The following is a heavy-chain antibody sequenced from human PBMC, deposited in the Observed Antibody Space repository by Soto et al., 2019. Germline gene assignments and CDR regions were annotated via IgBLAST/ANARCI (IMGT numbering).Heavy chain of an antibody. V-gene: IGHV3-30-3*01. CDR2: ISYDGSNR. J-gene: IGHJ3*02. CDR1: GFTFSSYA. CDR3: ARDGDGAFDI. Sequence: GGSLRLSCAASGFTFSSYAMHWVRQAPGKGLEWVAVISYDGSNRYYADSVKGRFTISRDNSKNTLYLQMNSLRAEDTAVYYCARDGDGAFDIWGQGTMVTVSS.